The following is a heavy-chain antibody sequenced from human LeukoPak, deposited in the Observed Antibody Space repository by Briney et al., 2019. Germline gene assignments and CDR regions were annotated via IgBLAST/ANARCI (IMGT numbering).Heavy chain of an antibody. CDR2: IYHSGST. CDR1: GYSISSCYY. V-gene: IGHV4-38-2*01. D-gene: IGHD2-15*01. Sequence: SETLSLTCAVSGYSISSCYYWGWIRQPPGKGLEWIGSIYHSGSTYYNPSLKSQVTISVDTSKNQFSLKLSSVTAADTAVYYCARRCSGGSCYSTYFDYWGQGTLVTVSS. CDR3: ARRCSGGSCYSTYFDY. J-gene: IGHJ4*02.